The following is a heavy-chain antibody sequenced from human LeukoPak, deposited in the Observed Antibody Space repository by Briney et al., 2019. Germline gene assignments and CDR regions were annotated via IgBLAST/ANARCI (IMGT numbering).Heavy chain of an antibody. CDR1: GFTFSSHS. V-gene: IGHV3-21*01. D-gene: IGHD5-12*01. CDR3: ARYSGYDYSLDY. CDR2: ISSSSSYI. Sequence: GGSLRLSCAASGFTFSSHSMNWVRQAPGKGLEWVSSISSSSSYIYYADSVKGRFTISRDNAKNSLYLQMNSLRAEDTAVYYCARYSGYDYSLDYWGQGTLVTVSS. J-gene: IGHJ4*02.